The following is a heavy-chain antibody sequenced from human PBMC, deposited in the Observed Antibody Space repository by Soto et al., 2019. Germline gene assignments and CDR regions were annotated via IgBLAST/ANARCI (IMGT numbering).Heavy chain of an antibody. Sequence: EVQLVESGGGLVQPGGSLRLSCAASGFTVSSNYMSWVRQAPGKGLEWVSVIYSGGSTYYADSVKGRFTISRHNSKXMLXLXKNSLRAEDTAVYYCARSRIQLWLRGENYYYYGMDVWGQGTTVTVSS. CDR1: GFTVSSNY. V-gene: IGHV3-53*04. CDR2: IYSGGST. D-gene: IGHD5-18*01. CDR3: ARSRIQLWLRGENYYYYGMDV. J-gene: IGHJ6*02.